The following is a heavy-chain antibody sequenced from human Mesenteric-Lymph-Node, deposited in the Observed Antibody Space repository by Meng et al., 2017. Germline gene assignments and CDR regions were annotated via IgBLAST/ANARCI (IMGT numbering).Heavy chain of an antibody. D-gene: IGHD3-10*01. CDR3: ARVAPGYYYGSGSPFDY. J-gene: IGHJ4*02. V-gene: IGHV3-23*01. CDR1: RFTFSNHP. CDR2: ISDSGDST. Sequence: GGSLRLSCAASRFTFSNHPMSWVRQAPGKGLEWVAAISDSGDSTSYADSVKGRFTISRDNAKTSLYLQMNSLRAEDTAVYYCARVAPGYYYGSGSPFDYWGQGTLVTVSS.